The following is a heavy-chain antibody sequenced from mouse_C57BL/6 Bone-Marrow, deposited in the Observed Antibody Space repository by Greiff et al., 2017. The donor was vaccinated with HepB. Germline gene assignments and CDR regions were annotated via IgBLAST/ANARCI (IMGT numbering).Heavy chain of an antibody. D-gene: IGHD1-1*01. CDR2: IYPRSGNT. Sequence: QVQLQQSGAELARPGASVKLSCKASGYTFTSYGISWVKQRTGQGLEWIGEIYPRSGNTYYNEKFKGKATLTADKSSSTAYMELRSLTSEDSAVYFCAINYYGSSYLFDYWGQGTLVTVSA. J-gene: IGHJ3*01. CDR1: GYTFTSYG. V-gene: IGHV1-81*01. CDR3: AINYYGSSYLFDY.